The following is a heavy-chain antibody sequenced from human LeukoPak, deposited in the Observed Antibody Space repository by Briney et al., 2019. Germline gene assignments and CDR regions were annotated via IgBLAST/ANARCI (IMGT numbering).Heavy chain of an antibody. Sequence: SETLSLTCTVSGGSISTYYWSWIRQPPGKGLEWIGDIYYSGSTNYNPSLKSRVTISVDTSKNQFSLRLNSVTAADTVVYYCARGVSSSWYPIDYWGQGTLVTVSS. D-gene: IGHD6-13*01. CDR2: IYYSGST. CDR1: GGSISTYY. CDR3: ARGVSSSWYPIDY. J-gene: IGHJ4*02. V-gene: IGHV4-59*01.